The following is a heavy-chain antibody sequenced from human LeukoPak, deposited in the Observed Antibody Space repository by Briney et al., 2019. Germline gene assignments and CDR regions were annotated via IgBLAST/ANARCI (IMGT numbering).Heavy chain of an antibody. CDR2: IYSGGST. CDR3: ARAGPIDY. V-gene: IGHV3-53*01. CDR1: GFIVSSKY. J-gene: IGHJ4*02. Sequence: GGSLRPSCAASGFIVSSKYMSWVRQAPGKGLEWVSVIYSGGSTYYAASVEGRFTISRDNSKNTVYLQMNSLRVEDTAVYYCARAGPIDYWGQGTLVTVSS.